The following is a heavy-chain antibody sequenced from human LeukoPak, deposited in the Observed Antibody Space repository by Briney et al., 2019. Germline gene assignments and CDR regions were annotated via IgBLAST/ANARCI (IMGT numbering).Heavy chain of an antibody. CDR1: GGSISSYY. V-gene: IGHV4-59*01. Sequence: SETLSLTCTVSGGSISSYYWSWIRQPPGKGLEWIGYIYYSGSTNYNPSLKSRVTISVDTSKNQFSLKLSSVTDADTAVYYCARELGGNSLAFDIWGQGTMVTVSS. CDR2: IYYSGST. CDR3: ARELGGNSLAFDI. J-gene: IGHJ3*02. D-gene: IGHD4-23*01.